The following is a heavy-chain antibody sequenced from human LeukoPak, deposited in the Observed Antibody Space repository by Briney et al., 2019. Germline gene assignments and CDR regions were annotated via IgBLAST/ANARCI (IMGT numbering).Heavy chain of an antibody. Sequence: PGRSLRLSCAASGFTFSSYSMNWVRQAPGKGLEWVSYISSSSSTIYYADSVKGRFTISRDNAKNSLYLQMNSLRAEDTAVYYCARELYTGSWYVPRWFDPWGQGTLVTVSS. CDR1: GFTFSSYS. V-gene: IGHV3-48*01. D-gene: IGHD6-13*01. CDR2: ISSSSSTI. J-gene: IGHJ5*02. CDR3: ARELYTGSWYVPRWFDP.